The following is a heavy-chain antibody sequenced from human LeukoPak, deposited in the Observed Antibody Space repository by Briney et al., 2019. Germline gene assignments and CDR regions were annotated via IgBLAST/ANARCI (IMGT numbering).Heavy chain of an antibody. CDR1: GGSFSGYY. Sequence: SETLSLTCAVYGGSFSGYYWSWIRQPPGKGLEWIGEINHSGSTNYNPSLKSRVTISVDTSKNQFSLKLSSVTAADTAVYYCARDFRPGVFDYWGQGTLVTVSS. J-gene: IGHJ4*02. D-gene: IGHD2/OR15-2a*01. V-gene: IGHV4-34*01. CDR3: ARDFRPGVFDY. CDR2: INHSGST.